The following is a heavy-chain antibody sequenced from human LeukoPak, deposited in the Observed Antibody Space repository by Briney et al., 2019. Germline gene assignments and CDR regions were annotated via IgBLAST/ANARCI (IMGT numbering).Heavy chain of an antibody. D-gene: IGHD1-1*01. V-gene: IGHV3-23*01. CDR3: GNGYAQFDY. CDR2: ISGSGGST. CDR1: GFTFSSYA. J-gene: IGHJ4*02. Sequence: PGGSLRLSSPASGFTFSSYAMSWVRQAPGKGLEWVSAISGSGGSTYYADSVKGRFTISRDNAKNTLYLQMNSLRAEDTAVDYCGNGYAQFDYWGQGTLVTVSS.